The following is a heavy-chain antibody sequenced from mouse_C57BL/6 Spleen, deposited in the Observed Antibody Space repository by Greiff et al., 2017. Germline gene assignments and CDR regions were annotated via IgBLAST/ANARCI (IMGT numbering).Heavy chain of an antibody. D-gene: IGHD3-2*02. CDR2: IDPSDSYT. J-gene: IGHJ4*01. Sequence: QVQLQQPGAELVRPGTSVELSCKASGYTFTSYWMHWVKQRPGQGLEWIGVIDPSDSYTNYNQKFKGKATLTVDTSSSTAYMQLSSLTSEDSAVYYCARTPTAQATFYYAMDYWGQGTSVTVSS. V-gene: IGHV1-59*01. CDR1: GYTFTSYW. CDR3: ARTPTAQATFYYAMDY.